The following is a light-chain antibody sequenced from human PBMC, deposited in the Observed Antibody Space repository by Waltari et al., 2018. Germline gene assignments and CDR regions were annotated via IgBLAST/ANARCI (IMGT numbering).Light chain of an antibody. J-gene: IGLJ2*01. V-gene: IGLV2-23*01. CDR3: CSYAGSCPSVV. CDR1: SSCCWGYYL. Sequence: QSSLTQPAPLSGSPGQAITIPCPGTSSCCWGYYLGPWYQHHPGKPPKVLIYEGSDRPSGVSNRFSGCKSCSTASLTISGVQAEDEADYYCCSYAGSCPSVVFGGGTKLTVL. CDR2: EGS.